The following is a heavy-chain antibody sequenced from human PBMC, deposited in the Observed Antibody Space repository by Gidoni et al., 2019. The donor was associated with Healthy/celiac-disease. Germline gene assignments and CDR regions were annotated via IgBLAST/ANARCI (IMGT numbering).Heavy chain of an antibody. V-gene: IGHV3-23*01. D-gene: IGHD3-10*01. CDR2: VSGSGGST. J-gene: IGHJ4*02. CDR1: AFTFSSYA. Sequence: EVQLFESGGGLVQPGGFLRLSCAASAFTFSSYAMSWVRQAPGQGLEWVSGVSGSGGSTYYADSVKGRFTISRDNTKNTLYLQMNSLRAEDTAVYYCAKEVGVFGVVDYWGQGTLVTVSS. CDR3: AKEVGVFGVVDY.